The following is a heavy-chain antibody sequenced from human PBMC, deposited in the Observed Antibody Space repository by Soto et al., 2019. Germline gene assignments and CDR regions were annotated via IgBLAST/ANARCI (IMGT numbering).Heavy chain of an antibody. V-gene: IGHV3-30*18. CDR1: GFTFSSFG. J-gene: IGHJ4*02. CDR2: ISYDGSNK. CDR3: AKALKSHNYGPVPLFDY. Sequence: GGSLRLCCAASGFTFSSFGIHWVRQAPRKGLEWVAVISYDGSNKYYADSVKGRFTISRDNSKNTLYLQMNSLRAEDTAVYYCAKALKSHNYGPVPLFDYWGEGT. D-gene: IGHD5-18*01.